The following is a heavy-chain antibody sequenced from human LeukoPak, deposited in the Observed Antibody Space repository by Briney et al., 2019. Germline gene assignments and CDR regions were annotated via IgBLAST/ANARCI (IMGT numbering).Heavy chain of an antibody. V-gene: IGHV3-7*01. CDR1: GFTLSYYW. J-gene: IGHJ3*02. D-gene: IGHD1-1*01. CDR3: AREARGTRAAFDI. Sequence: GGSLRLSCAASGFTLSYYWMSWVRQAPGKGLEWVANIQEDGSNRYYVGSVKGRFTISRDNAENSVYLQMNSLRAEDTAVYYCAREARGTRAAFDIWGQGTMVTVS. CDR2: IQEDGSNR.